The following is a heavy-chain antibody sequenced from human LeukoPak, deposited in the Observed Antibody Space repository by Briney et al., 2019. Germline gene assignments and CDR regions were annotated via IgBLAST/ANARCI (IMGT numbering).Heavy chain of an antibody. CDR3: AYLGLSSDWNDVPGPQTDH. D-gene: IGHD1-1*01. Sequence: GGSLRLSCQASGFTFGSYAMSWVRQAPGKGLEWVPAISDFGATTYYADSVKGRFTISRDDSKNTFYLQMNSLRIDDTAVYYCAYLGLSSDWNDVPGPQTDHWGQGTLVTVSS. CDR1: GFTFGSYA. V-gene: IGHV3-23*01. CDR2: ISDFGATT. J-gene: IGHJ4*02.